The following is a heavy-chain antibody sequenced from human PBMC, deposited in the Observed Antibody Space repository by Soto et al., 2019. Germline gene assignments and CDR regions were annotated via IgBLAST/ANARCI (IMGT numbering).Heavy chain of an antibody. J-gene: IGHJ4*02. V-gene: IGHV4-34*01. CDR1: GGSFSGYY. CDR2: INHSGST. CDR3: ARGLGDWNGTRLFDY. Sequence: SETLSLTCAVYGGSFSGYYWSWIRQPPGKGLEWIGEINHSGSTNYNPSLKSRVTISVDTSKNQFSLKLNSVTPEDTAVYYCARGLGDWNGTRLFDYWGQGTLVTVSS. D-gene: IGHD1-1*01.